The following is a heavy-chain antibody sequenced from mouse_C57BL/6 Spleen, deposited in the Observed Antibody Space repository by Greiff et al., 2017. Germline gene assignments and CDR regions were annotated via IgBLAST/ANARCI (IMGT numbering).Heavy chain of an antibody. Sequence: QVQLQQPGAALVKPGASVKLSCKASVYTFTSSWLPWVKQRPGRVLSWIGRLDPNSAGAKYNEQFQSKVTLTVDKPSSPACMQLSSLTSEDSAVYYGARRLFDCWGQGTTPTVSS. V-gene: IGHV1-72*01. CDR2: LDPNSAGA. CDR1: VYTFTSSW. CDR3: ARRLFDC. J-gene: IGHJ2*01. D-gene: IGHD3-2*02.